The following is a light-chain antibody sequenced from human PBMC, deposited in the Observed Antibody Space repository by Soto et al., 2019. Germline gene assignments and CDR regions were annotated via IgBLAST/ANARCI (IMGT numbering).Light chain of an antibody. J-gene: IGKJ2*01. Sequence: EIVLTQSPGTLSLSPGERATLSCRASQSVSSSYLAWSQQKPGQAPRLLIYGASSRATGVPDRFSGSGSGTDFTLTISRLGPEDFAVYSCQQYSSSPHTFGQRTKLESK. V-gene: IGKV3-20*01. CDR3: QQYSSSPHT. CDR2: GAS. CDR1: QSVSSSY.